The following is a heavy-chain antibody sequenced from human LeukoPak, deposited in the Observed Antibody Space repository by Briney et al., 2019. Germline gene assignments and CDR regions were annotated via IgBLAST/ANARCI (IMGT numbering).Heavy chain of an antibody. CDR2: IYSGGNT. J-gene: IGHJ1*01. V-gene: IGHV3-53*01. Sequence: GGSLRLSCAASGFAVNNNYMSWVRQAPGKGLEWVSVIYSGGNTYYADSVKGRFTISRDNAKNTLYLQMNSLRAEDTAVYYCASGYCSGGSCYSVYFQHWGQGTLVTVSS. D-gene: IGHD2-15*01. CDR1: GFAVNNNY. CDR3: ASGYCSGGSCYSVYFQH.